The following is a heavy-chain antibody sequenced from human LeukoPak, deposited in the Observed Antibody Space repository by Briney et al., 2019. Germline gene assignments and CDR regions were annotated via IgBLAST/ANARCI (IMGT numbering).Heavy chain of an antibody. J-gene: IGHJ4*02. CDR1: GFTFSSYG. Sequence: PGGTLRLSCAASGFTFSSYGMHWVRQAPGKRLEWVAVISYDGSNKYYADSVKGRFTISRDNSKNTLYLQMNGLRAEDTAVYYCAKDRRYSYGYFDYWGQGTLVTVSS. CDR2: ISYDGSNK. D-gene: IGHD5-18*01. CDR3: AKDRRYSYGYFDY. V-gene: IGHV3-30*18.